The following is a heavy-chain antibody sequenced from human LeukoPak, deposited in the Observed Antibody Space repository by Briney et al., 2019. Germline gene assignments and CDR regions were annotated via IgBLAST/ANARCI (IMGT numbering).Heavy chain of an antibody. Sequence: GGSLRLSCAASGFTFSGYDFHWLRQATGKGLEWVSGIGIPGDTYYPGSVKGRFTISRDNAKNSLYLQMNSLRAEDTAVYYCARAPTYSGSAPRGAFDIWGQGTMVTVSS. D-gene: IGHD1-26*01. CDR3: ARAPTYSGSAPRGAFDI. V-gene: IGHV3-13*01. CDR2: IGIPGDT. J-gene: IGHJ3*02. CDR1: GFTFSGYD.